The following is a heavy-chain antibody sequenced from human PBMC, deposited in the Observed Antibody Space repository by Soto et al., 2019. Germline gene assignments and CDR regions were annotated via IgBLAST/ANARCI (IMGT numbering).Heavy chain of an antibody. CDR3: ARVIDSYDILTGYIYGMDV. Sequence: GGSLRLSCAASGFTFSSYSMNWVRQAPGKGLEWVSSISSSSSYIYYADSVKGRFTISRDNAKNSLYLQMNSLRAEDTAVYYCARVIDSYDILTGYIYGMDVWGQGTTVTVSS. J-gene: IGHJ6*02. CDR1: GFTFSSYS. V-gene: IGHV3-21*01. D-gene: IGHD3-9*01. CDR2: ISSSSSYI.